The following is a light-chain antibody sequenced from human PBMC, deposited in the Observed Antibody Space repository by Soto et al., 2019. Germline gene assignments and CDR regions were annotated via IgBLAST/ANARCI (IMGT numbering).Light chain of an antibody. J-gene: IGKJ5*01. CDR2: GAS. CDR1: LSVSVY. Sequence: VVLTQSPATLSLSPWERATLSCRTSLSVSVYLDWYQQKPGQAPRLLISGASNRATGIPARFSGSGSGTDFTLTISSLEPEDFAVYYCHQRQYWPPITFGQGTRLEIK. V-gene: IGKV3-11*01. CDR3: HQRQYWPPIT.